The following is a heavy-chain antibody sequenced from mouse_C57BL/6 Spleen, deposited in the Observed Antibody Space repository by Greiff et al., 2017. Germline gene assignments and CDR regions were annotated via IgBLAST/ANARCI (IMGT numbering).Heavy chain of an antibody. V-gene: IGHV5-17*01. D-gene: IGHD2-4*01. CDR2: ISSGSSTI. Sequence: EVKLMESGGGLVKPGGSLKLSCAASGFTFSDYGMHWVRQAPEKGLEWVAYISSGSSTIYYADTVKGRFTISRDNAKNTLFLQMTSLRSEDTAMYYCARPYDYDVLYFDYWGQGTTLTVSS. J-gene: IGHJ2*01. CDR3: ARPYDYDVLYFDY. CDR1: GFTFSDYG.